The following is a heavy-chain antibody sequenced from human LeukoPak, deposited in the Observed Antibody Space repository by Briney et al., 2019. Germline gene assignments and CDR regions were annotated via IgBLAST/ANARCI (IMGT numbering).Heavy chain of an antibody. J-gene: IGHJ3*02. V-gene: IGHV1-18*01. CDR3: AISYNYPTSEYAGNDAFDI. D-gene: IGHD3-22*01. CDR1: GYNFASFD. Sequence: GASVKLSCKASGYNFASFDINWVRQAPGQGLEWMGWISTYNGNTNYAQKVQGRVTMTTDTSTSTAYMELRSLRSDDTAIYFCAISYNYPTSEYAGNDAFDIWGQGTLVTAS. CDR2: ISTYNGNT.